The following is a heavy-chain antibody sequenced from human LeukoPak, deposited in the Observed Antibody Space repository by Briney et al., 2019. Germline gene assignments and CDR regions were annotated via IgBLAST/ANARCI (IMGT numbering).Heavy chain of an antibody. Sequence: ASVKVSCKASGYTFTGYYMHWVRQAPGQGLEWMGWINPNSGGTNYAQKFQGRVTMTRDTSISTVYMELSRLRSVDTAVYYCARESSGIPGFDYWGQGTLVTVSS. V-gene: IGHV1-2*02. CDR2: INPNSGGT. CDR3: ARESSGIPGFDY. D-gene: IGHD3-10*01. CDR1: GYTFTGYY. J-gene: IGHJ4*02.